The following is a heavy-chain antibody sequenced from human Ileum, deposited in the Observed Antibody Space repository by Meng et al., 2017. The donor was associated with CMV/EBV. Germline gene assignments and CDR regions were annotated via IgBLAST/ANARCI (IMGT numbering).Heavy chain of an antibody. V-gene: IGHV3-74*01. CDR3: AKGSSPTDGNWF. CDR1: GFTFSNYW. J-gene: IGHJ4*02. D-gene: IGHD5-24*01. CDR2: INNDGTRT. Sequence: GESLKISCAASGFTFSNYWMHWVRQDPGKGLVWVSRINNDGTRTDYGDSVKGRFTISRDNAKNTLYLQVNSLRVEDTAIYYCAKGSSPTDGNWFWGQGTLVTVSS.